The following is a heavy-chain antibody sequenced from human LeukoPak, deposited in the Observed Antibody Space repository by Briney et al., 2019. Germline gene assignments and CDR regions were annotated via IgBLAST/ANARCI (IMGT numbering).Heavy chain of an antibody. J-gene: IGHJ4*02. Sequence: AGSLRLSCAASGFIFTNHAMSWVRQAPGKGLQWVSVISGGGRTTEYADSVKGRFTISRANSKNTAPLQMNSLRVEATAIYYCAKKVIVKRFFDSWGQGTLVTVSS. CDR1: GFIFTNHA. CDR2: ISGGGRTT. D-gene: IGHD3-22*01. V-gene: IGHV3-23*01. CDR3: AKKVIVKRFFDS.